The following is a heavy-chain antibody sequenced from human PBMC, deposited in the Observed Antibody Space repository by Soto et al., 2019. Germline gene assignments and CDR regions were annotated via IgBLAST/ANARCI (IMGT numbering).Heavy chain of an antibody. CDR3: AREGHYYDSTPFDY. J-gene: IGHJ4*02. V-gene: IGHV3-21*01. Sequence: EVQLVESGGGLVKPGGSLRLSCAASGFTFSSYSMNWVRQAPRKGLEWVSSISSSSSYIYYADSVKGRFTISRDNAKNSLYLQMNSLRAEDTAVYYCAREGHYYDSTPFDYWGQGTLVTVSS. CDR1: GFTFSSYS. CDR2: ISSSSSYI. D-gene: IGHD3-22*01.